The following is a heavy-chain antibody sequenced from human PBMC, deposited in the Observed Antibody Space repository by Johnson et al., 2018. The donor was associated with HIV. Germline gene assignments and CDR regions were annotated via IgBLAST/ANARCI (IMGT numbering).Heavy chain of an antibody. V-gene: IGHV3-9*01. CDR1: GFIFSSYA. CDR3: AKDVARTTVVTFEAFDI. D-gene: IGHD4-23*01. CDR2: ISWNSGSI. J-gene: IGHJ3*02. Sequence: VQLVESGGGVVQPGKSLKLSCAASGFIFSSYAMHWVRQAPGKGLEWVSGISWNSGSIGYADSVKGRFTISRDNAKNSLYLQMNSLRAEDTALYYCAKDVARTTVVTFEAFDIWGKGTMVTVSS.